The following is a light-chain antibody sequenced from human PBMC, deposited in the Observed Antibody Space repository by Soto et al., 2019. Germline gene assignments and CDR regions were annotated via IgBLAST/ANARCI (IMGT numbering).Light chain of an antibody. Sequence: DIQMTQSPSSVSASVGARVTITCRASQDVRTCLAWYQQQPGKAPKLLMFSASILQSGVPSRFSGSGSGTDFTLTINRLQREDVATYYCQKYNSAPWTFVQGTKVEVK. CDR2: SAS. CDR3: QKYNSAPWT. CDR1: QDVRTC. V-gene: IGKV1-27*01. J-gene: IGKJ1*01.